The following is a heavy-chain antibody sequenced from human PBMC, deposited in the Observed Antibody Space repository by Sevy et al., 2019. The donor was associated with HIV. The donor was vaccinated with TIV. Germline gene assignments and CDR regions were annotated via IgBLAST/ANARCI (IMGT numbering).Heavy chain of an antibody. CDR3: ADSEDILTGYYPFGH. J-gene: IGHJ4*02. CDR2: ITGSGTSS. CDR1: GFSISTYA. D-gene: IGHD3-9*01. V-gene: IGHV3-23*01. Sequence: GGSLRLSCEASGFSISTYALTWVRQALGKGLEWVSGITGSGTSSYYADSVKGRFTISRDNSQNTLYLQMHSLRAEDTAVYYCADSEDILTGYYPFGHWGQGTLVTVSS.